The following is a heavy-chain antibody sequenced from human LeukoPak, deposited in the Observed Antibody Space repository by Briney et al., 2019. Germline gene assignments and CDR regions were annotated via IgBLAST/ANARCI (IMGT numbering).Heavy chain of an antibody. CDR3: AKDIKEGSGTRGPYFDY. D-gene: IGHD2-2*01. V-gene: IGHV3-9*01. CDR2: ISWNSGSI. Sequence: GGSLRLSCAASGFTFSDYYMSWIRQAPGKGLEWVSGISWNSGSIGYADSVKGRFTISRDNAKNSLYLQMNSLRAEDTALYYCAKDIKEGSGTRGPYFDYWGQGTLVTVSS. CDR1: GFTFSDYY. J-gene: IGHJ4*02.